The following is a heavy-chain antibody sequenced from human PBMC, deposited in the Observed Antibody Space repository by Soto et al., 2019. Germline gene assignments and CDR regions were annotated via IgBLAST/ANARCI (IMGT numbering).Heavy chain of an antibody. CDR2: ISSTSAYI. J-gene: IGHJ6*02. Sequence: EVQLVESGGGLVKPGGSLRLSCEASGFTFSGRTMTWVRQAPGKGLEWVSSISSTSAYIHYADSVKGRFTISRDNANNSLFLQMNRLRAEDTALYYCAGRVAAGGGLDVWGQGTTVSVSS. D-gene: IGHD6-13*01. CDR3: AGRVAAGGGLDV. CDR1: GFTFSGRT. V-gene: IGHV3-21*02.